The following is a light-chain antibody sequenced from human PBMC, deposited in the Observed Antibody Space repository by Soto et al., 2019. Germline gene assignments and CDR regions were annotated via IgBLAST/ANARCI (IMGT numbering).Light chain of an antibody. CDR3: CSYACSYAPDV. Sequence: QSALTQPRSVSGSPGQSVTISCTGTSSDVGGYNYVSWYQQHPGKAPKLMIYDVSKRPSGVPDRFSGSKSGNTASLTISGLQDEDEDDYCCCSYACSYAPDVFGTGTKVTVL. CDR1: SSDVGGYNY. CDR2: DVS. V-gene: IGLV2-11*01. J-gene: IGLJ1*01.